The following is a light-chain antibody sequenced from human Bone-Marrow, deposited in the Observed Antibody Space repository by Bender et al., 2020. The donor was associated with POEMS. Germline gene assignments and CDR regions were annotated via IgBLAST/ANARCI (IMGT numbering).Light chain of an antibody. CDR1: NSNIGTNA. J-gene: IGLJ3*02. CDR2: SDN. Sequence: QSVLTQPPSASGTPGQRVTISCSGSNSNIGTNAVNWYQQFPGTAPKLLIYSDNQRPSWVPDRFYAFKSGTSASLAISGRQYEDESDYGSVAWVAGLSDGVFGGASNRT. CDR3: VAWVAGLSDGV. V-gene: IGLV1-44*01.